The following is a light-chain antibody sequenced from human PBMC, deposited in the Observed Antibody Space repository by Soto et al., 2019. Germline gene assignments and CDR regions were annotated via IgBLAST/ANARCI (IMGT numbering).Light chain of an antibody. J-gene: IGKJ5*01. CDR3: QQFDTYPLT. CDR1: QGIGSCA. Sequence: AIQLTQSPSSLSASVGDRVTITCRASQGIGSCAFAWYQQKPGKVPKLLIYDVSNLQSGVPSRFSGSGSGTDFTLTISSLQPEDFATYYCQQFDTYPLTFGQGTRLEIK. V-gene: IGKV1-13*02. CDR2: DVS.